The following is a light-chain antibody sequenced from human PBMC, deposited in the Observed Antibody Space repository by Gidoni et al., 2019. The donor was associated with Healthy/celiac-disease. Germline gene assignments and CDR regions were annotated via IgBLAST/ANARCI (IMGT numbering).Light chain of an antibody. J-gene: IGLJ2*01. CDR2: DVS. Sequence: QSALTQPRSVSGSPGQSVTISCTGTSSDVSGYNYVSWYQQHPGKAPKLMIYDVSKRPSGVPDRFSGSKSGNTASRTISGLQAEDEADYYCCSYAGSYTLVFGGGTKLTVL. V-gene: IGLV2-11*01. CDR3: CSYAGSYTLV. CDR1: SSDVSGYNY.